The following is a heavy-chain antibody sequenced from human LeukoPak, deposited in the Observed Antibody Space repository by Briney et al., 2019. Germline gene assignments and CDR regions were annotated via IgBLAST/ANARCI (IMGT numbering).Heavy chain of an antibody. CDR3: ARDTDDFVWGCHQGDFLH. CDR2: ISSSSNYI. J-gene: IGHJ1*01. CDR1: GFTFSIYS. D-gene: IGHD3-16*01. Sequence: GGSLRLSCAASGFTFSIYSMNWVRQPPGKGLEWVSSISSSSNYIYYADSVRGRFTISRDNARNSLYLQMNSLRAEDTAVYYCARDTDDFVWGCHQGDFLHWGQGTLVSVSS. V-gene: IGHV3-21*01.